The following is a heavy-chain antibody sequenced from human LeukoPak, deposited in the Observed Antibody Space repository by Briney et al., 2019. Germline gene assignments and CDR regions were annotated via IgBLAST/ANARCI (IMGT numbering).Heavy chain of an antibody. V-gene: IGHV4-39*07. Sequence: PSETLSLTCTVSGGSINTPNYYWGWIRQTPGKGLEWIGNIFYSGGTYYSPSLTSRVTISLDTSRNQFSLKLNSVTAADTAVYYCARGFPRKGSGWYRRGGFDYWGQGTLVTVSS. CDR3: ARGFPRKGSGWYRRGGFDY. D-gene: IGHD6-19*01. J-gene: IGHJ4*02. CDR2: IFYSGGT. CDR1: GGSINTPNYY.